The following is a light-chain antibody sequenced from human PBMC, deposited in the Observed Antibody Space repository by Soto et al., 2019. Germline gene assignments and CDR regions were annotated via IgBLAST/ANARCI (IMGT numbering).Light chain of an antibody. J-gene: IGLJ1*01. CDR1: SSNVGGYNF. CDR2: EVS. Sequence: QSVLTQPASVSGSPGQSITISCTGTSSNVGGYNFVSWYQHHPSKAPKLIIYEVSNRPSGISNRFSGSKSGNTASLTISGLQADDEADYYCSSYKSGTTPYVFGTGTKLTVL. CDR3: SSYKSGTTPYV. V-gene: IGLV2-14*01.